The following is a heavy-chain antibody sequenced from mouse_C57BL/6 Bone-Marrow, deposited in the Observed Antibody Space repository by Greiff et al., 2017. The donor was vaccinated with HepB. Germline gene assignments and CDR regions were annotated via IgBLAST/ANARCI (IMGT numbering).Heavy chain of an antibody. CDR3: ARGGDP. V-gene: IGHV1-81*01. Sequence: VQLQQSGAELARPGASVKLSCKASGYTFTSYGISWVKQRTGQGLEWIGEIYPRSGNTYYNEKFKGKATLTADKSSSTAYMELRSLTSEDSAVYFCARGGDPGGQGTLITVSA. CDR1: GYTFTSYG. J-gene: IGHJ3*01. CDR2: IYPRSGNT.